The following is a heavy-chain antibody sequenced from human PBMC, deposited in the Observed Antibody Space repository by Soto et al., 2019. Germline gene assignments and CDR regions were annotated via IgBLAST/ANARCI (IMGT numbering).Heavy chain of an antibody. CDR3: ARGKQLWLRSGMDV. V-gene: IGHV1-8*01. CDR1: GYTLTSYD. Sequence: ASVKVSCKASGYTLTSYDINWVRQATGQGLEWMGWMNPNSGNTGYAQKFQGRVTMTRNTSISTAYMELSRLRSDDTAVYYCARGKQLWLRSGMDVWGQGTTVTVSS. CDR2: MNPNSGNT. D-gene: IGHD5-18*01. J-gene: IGHJ6*02.